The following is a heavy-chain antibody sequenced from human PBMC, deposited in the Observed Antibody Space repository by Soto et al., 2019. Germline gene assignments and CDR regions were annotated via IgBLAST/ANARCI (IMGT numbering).Heavy chain of an antibody. Sequence: SETLSLTCTVSGGSISSGDYYWSWIRQPPGKGLEWIGYIYYSGSTYYNPSLKSRVTISVDTSRNQFSLKLSSVTAADTAVYYCASYNWNDRGDRGRRYFDYWGQGTLVTVS. D-gene: IGHD1-20*01. V-gene: IGHV4-30-4*01. J-gene: IGHJ4*02. CDR1: GGSISSGDYY. CDR3: ASYNWNDRGDRGRRYFDY. CDR2: IYYSGST.